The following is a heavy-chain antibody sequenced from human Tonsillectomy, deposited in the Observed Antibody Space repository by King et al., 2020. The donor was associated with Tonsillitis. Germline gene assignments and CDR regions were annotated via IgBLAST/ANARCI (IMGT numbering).Heavy chain of an antibody. CDR3: ATDYYDSSGYYHDLLGY. CDR1: GFTFSNYG. D-gene: IGHD3-22*01. V-gene: IGHV3-30*03. Sequence: VQLVESGGGVVQPGRSLRLSCAASGFTFSNYGMHWVRQAPGKGLEWVAVISYDENNKYYVDSVKGRFTISRDNSKNTLYLQMNSLRAEDTAVYYCATDYYDSSGYYHDLLGYWGQGTLVTVSS. CDR2: ISYDENNK. J-gene: IGHJ4*02.